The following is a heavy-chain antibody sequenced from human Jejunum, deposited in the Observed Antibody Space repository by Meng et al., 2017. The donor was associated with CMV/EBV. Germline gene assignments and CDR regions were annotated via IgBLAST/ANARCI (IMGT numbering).Heavy chain of an antibody. D-gene: IGHD1-26*01. CDR3: AKAVSVRGELLPSFYFDS. CDR2: RSNRGKK. V-gene: IGHV3-23*02. J-gene: IGHJ4*02. Sequence: MNGDRKAEGKGMERERKRSNRGKKRYEEKVKGRLKKTREKSKNTMYLKMNSLRVEDTAVYYCAKAVSVRGELLPSFYFDSWGQGFLVTVSS.